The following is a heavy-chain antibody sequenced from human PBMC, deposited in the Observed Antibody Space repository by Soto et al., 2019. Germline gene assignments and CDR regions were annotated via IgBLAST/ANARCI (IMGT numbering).Heavy chain of an antibody. D-gene: IGHD6-25*01. CDR1: GGSFSGYY. J-gene: IGHJ6*02. CDR3: ARGKTASHYYYYGMDV. Sequence: SETLSLTCAVYGGSFSGYYWSWIRQPPGKGLEWIGEINHSGSTNYNPSLKGRVTISVDTSKNQFSLKLSSVTAADTAVYYCARGKTASHYYYYGMDVWGQGTKVTVTS. CDR2: INHSGST. V-gene: IGHV4-34*01.